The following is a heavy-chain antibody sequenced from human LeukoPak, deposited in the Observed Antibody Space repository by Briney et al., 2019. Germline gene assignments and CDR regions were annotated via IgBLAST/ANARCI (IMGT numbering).Heavy chain of an antibody. V-gene: IGHV3-53*01. CDR1: GYTVSSNY. J-gene: IGHJ4*02. CDR2: IYSGGST. Sequence: PGGSLRLSCGASGYTVSSNYMSWVRQAPGKGLEWASVIYSGGSTYYADSVKGRFTISRDNSKNTLYLQMNSLRAEDTAVYYCARDSGRGYFDYWGQGTLVTVSS. CDR3: ARDSGRGYFDY. D-gene: IGHD1-14*01.